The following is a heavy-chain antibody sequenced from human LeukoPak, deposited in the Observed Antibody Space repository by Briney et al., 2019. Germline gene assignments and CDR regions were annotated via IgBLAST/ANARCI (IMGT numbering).Heavy chain of an antibody. CDR2: IYSGGST. J-gene: IGHJ4*02. CDR3: AKDGVLRYFDWPD. V-gene: IGHV3-53*01. Sequence: GGSLRLSCAASGFTFSSNYMSWVRQAPGKGLEWVSVIYSGGSTYYADSVKGRFTISRDNSKNTLCLQMNSLRAEDAAVYYCAKDGVLRYFDWPDWGQGTLVTVSS. D-gene: IGHD3-9*01. CDR1: GFTFSSNY.